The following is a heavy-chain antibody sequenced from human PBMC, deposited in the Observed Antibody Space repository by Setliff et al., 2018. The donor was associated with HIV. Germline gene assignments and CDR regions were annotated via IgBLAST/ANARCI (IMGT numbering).Heavy chain of an antibody. V-gene: IGHV4-38-2*02. J-gene: IGHJ3*02. CDR1: NSSISGHYY. CDR3: ARRVPKILHDAFDI. Sequence: SETLSLTCTVSNSSISGHYYWGWIRQPPGKGLEWIASIFHSGGTFYNPSLESRVTISIDTSKNQFSLRMRSVTAADTAMYFCARRVPKILHDAFDIWGQGTMVTVSS. D-gene: IGHD3-3*01. CDR2: IFHSGGT.